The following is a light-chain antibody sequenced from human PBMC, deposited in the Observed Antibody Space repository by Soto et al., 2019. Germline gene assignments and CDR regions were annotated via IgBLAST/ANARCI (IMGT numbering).Light chain of an antibody. V-gene: IGLV2-8*01. CDR1: SSDIGATTY. CDR2: EVT. CDR3: SSYAGNTNLV. Sequence: QSALSQPPSASGSPGQSVTISCTGTSSDIGATTYVSWYQHHPGRAPNLIVYEVTKRPSGVPDRFSGSKSGNTASLTVSGLQADDEADYYCSSYAGNTNLVFGGGTKLTVL. J-gene: IGLJ2*01.